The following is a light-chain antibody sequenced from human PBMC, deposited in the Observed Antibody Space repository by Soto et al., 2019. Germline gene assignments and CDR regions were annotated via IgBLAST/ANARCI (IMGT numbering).Light chain of an antibody. CDR1: SSNIGSNY. Sequence: QSVLTQPPSASGTPGQRVTISCSGSSSNIGSNYVYWYQQLPGTAPKLLIYRINQRPSGVPDRFSGSKSGSSASLAISGLRSEYEADYYCATWDDSLSAYVFGTGTKLTVL. CDR2: RIN. V-gene: IGLV1-47*01. J-gene: IGLJ1*01. CDR3: ATWDDSLSAYV.